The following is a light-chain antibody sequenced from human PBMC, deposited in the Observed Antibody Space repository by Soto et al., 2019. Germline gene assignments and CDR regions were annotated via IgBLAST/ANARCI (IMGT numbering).Light chain of an antibody. V-gene: IGKV3-20*01. J-gene: IGKJ3*01. CDR1: QSLSRSS. Sequence: EIVLTQSPGTLSLSPGERATLSCRASQSLSRSSLAWYQQKPGQAPRLLIYGASSRATGIPDRFSGSGSGTDFTLTISRLEPEDFAVYYCQQYVASPLTFGPGTKVDIK. CDR2: GAS. CDR3: QQYVASPLT.